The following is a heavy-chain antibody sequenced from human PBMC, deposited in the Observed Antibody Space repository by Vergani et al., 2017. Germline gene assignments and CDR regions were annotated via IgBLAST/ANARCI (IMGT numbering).Heavy chain of an antibody. Sequence: VQLVQSGAEVKKPGASVKVSCKASGYTFTSYYMHWVRQAPGQGLEWMGIINPSGGSTSYAQKFQGRVTMTRDTSTSTVYMELSSLRSEDTAGYYCARDLHIVVVTASSPYGMDVWGQGTTVTVSS. CDR1: GYTFTSYY. CDR3: ARDLHIVVVTASSPYGMDV. J-gene: IGHJ6*02. D-gene: IGHD2-21*02. CDR2: INPSGGST. V-gene: IGHV1-46*01.